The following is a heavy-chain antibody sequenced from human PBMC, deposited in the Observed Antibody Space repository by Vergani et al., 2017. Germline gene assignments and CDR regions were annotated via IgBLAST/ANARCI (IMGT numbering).Heavy chain of an antibody. CDR2: INPSGGST. CDR3: ARDRSSGADY. V-gene: IGHV1-46*01. CDR1: GYTFTSYY. J-gene: IGHJ4*02. Sequence: QVQLVQSGAEVKKPGASVKVSCKASGYTFTSYYMHWVRQAPGQGIGWMGIINPSGGSTSYAQKFQGRVTMTRDTSTSTVYMELSSLGSEDTAVYYCARDRSSGADYWGQGTLVTVSS. D-gene: IGHD6-19*01.